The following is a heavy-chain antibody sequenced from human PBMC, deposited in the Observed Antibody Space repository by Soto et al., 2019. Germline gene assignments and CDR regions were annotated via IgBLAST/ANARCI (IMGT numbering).Heavy chain of an antibody. V-gene: IGHV3-15*07. Sequence: GSLRLSCAASGFTFSNAWMNWVRQAPGKGLEWVGRIKRKTDGGTTDYAAPVKGSFTISRDDSKNTLYLQMNSLKTEDTAVYYCTTAGIVVDGYDAFDIWGQGTMVTVSS. D-gene: IGHD3-22*01. CDR3: TTAGIVVDGYDAFDI. J-gene: IGHJ3*02. CDR2: IKRKTDGGTT. CDR1: GFTFSNAW.